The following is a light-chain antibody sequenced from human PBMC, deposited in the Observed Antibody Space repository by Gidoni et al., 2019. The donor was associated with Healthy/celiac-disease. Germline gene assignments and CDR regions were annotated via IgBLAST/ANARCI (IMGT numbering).Light chain of an antibody. CDR3: QQDGSSPWT. CDR1: QSVSSSY. V-gene: IGKV3-20*01. J-gene: IGKJ1*01. Sequence: EIVLTQSPATLSLSPEERATLSCRGSQSVSSSYLAWYQQKPGQAPRLLIYGASSRATGIPDRFSGSGSGTDFTLTISRLEPEDFAVYYCQQDGSSPWTFGQGTKVEIK. CDR2: GAS.